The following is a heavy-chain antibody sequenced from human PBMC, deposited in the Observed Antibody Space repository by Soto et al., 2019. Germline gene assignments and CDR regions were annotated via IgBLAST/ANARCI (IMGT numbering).Heavy chain of an antibody. V-gene: IGHV4-59*01. CDR3: ASSVAVPGPHLAY. CDR2: VYYTGST. D-gene: IGHD6-19*01. J-gene: IGHJ4*02. CDR1: GGSISGSY. Sequence: PSETLSLTCSVSGGSISGSYWSWIRQSPGKGLEWLGYVYYTGSTNYSPSLRSRVSISVDTSKNEFSLRLSSVTAADTAVYFCASSVAVPGPHLAYWRQGNQVTVSS.